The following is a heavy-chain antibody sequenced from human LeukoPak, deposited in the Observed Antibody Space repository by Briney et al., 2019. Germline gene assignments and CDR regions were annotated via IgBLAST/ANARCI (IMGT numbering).Heavy chain of an antibody. CDR1: GYNFPGYW. J-gene: IGHJ4*02. Sequence: GESVKISCKGSGYNFPGYWIGWVRQKPGKGLEWMGVIYPGDSDIRYSPLFQGQVIISADKSIRTAFLQWNNLKASDTAMYYCARPPDGYCSGAGCSFEYWGQGTLLTVSS. D-gene: IGHD2-15*01. V-gene: IGHV5-51*01. CDR3: ARPPDGYCSGAGCSFEY. CDR2: IYPGDSDI.